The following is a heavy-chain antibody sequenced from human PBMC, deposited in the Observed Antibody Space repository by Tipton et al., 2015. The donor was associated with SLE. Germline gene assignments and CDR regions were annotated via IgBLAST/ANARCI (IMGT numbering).Heavy chain of an antibody. D-gene: IGHD1-26*01. CDR1: GGSFSGYY. V-gene: IGHV4-34*01. CDR2: INHSGST. Sequence: TLSLTCAVYGGSFSGYYWSWIRQPPGKRLEWIGEINHSGSTNYNPSLKSRVTISVDTSKNQFSLKLSSVTAADTTVYYCARGVGADYWGQGTLVTVSS. J-gene: IGHJ4*02. CDR3: ARGVGADY.